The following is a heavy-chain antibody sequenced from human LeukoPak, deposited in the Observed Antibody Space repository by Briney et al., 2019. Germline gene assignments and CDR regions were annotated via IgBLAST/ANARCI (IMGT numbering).Heavy chain of an antibody. J-gene: IGHJ4*02. CDR2: IYPGDSDT. CDR1: GYSSTHYW. CDR3: ASFEGIAARPYY. D-gene: IGHD6-6*01. V-gene: IGHV5-51*01. Sequence: GESLKISCKGSGYSSTHYWIGWVLQMPGKGLEWMGIIYPGDSDTRYSPSFQGQVTISADKSISTAYLQWSSLKASDTAMCYCASFEGIAARPYYWGQGTLITVSS.